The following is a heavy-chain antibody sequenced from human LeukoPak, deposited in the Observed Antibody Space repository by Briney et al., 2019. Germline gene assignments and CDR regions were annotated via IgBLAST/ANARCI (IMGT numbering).Heavy chain of an antibody. D-gene: IGHD3-16*02. V-gene: IGHV4-30-4*01. CDR3: ARGSLHVWGSYRINWFDP. Sequence: SETLSLTCTVSGGSISSGDYYWSWIRQPPGKGLEWIGYIYYSGSTYYNPSLKSRVTISVDTSKNQFSLKLSSVTAAETAVYYCARGSLHVWGSYRINWFDPWGQGTLVTVSS. J-gene: IGHJ5*02. CDR1: GGSISSGDYY. CDR2: IYYSGST.